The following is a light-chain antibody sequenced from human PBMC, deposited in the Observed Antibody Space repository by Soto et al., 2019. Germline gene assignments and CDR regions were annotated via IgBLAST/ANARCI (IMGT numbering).Light chain of an antibody. Sequence: QSALAQPPSASGALGQRVTISCSGGSLTFRRNYISWYQHLPGTAPKVVMFSDDQRPSGVPDRFSGSKSATSASLTISGLRSEDEADYYCATWDDNLNDVVFGGGTQLTVL. CDR1: SLTFRRNY. V-gene: IGLV1-47*02. J-gene: IGLJ2*01. CDR2: SDD. CDR3: ATWDDNLNDVV.